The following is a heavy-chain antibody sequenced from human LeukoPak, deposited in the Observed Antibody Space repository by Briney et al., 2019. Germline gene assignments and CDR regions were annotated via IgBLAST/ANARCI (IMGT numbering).Heavy chain of an antibody. V-gene: IGHV4-39*01. J-gene: IGHJ4*02. Sequence: IPSETLSPTWTVSGGSVSSSTYYWGWIRQPPGKGLQWIGSIYYSGSTYYIPSLKSRLTISLETSTNQCSLKLSSVTAADTAWYYCSSQNSLAGSSLVYSGQGTLLTV. CDR2: IYYSGST. CDR3: SSQNSLAGSSLVY. CDR1: GGSVSSSTYY. D-gene: IGHD6-19*01.